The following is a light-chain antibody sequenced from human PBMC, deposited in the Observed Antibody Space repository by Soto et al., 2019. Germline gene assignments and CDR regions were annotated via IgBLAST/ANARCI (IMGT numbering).Light chain of an antibody. Sequence: PGEGLTLSCRASQSVKSDLAWYQKKPGQAPRLLIYDTSNRVTGVPARFSGSGSGTEFTLTISSLQSEDFAVYYCQQYINLWTFGQGTKVDIK. J-gene: IGKJ1*01. CDR2: DTS. CDR1: QSVKSD. CDR3: QQYINLWT. V-gene: IGKV3D-15*01.